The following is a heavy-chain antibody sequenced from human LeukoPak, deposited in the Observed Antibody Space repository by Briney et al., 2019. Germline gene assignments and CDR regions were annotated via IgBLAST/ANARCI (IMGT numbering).Heavy chain of an antibody. CDR1: GYTLTELS. CDR3: ATISVRAGQRTTGDY. J-gene: IGHJ4*02. CDR2: FDPEDGET. V-gene: IGHV1-24*01. Sequence: ASVKVSCKVSGYTLTELSMHWVRQAPGKGLEWMGGFDPEDGETIYAQKFQGRVTMTEDTSTDTAYMELSSMRSEDTAVYNCATISVRAGQRTTGDYWGQGPLVTVSS. D-gene: IGHD1-7*01.